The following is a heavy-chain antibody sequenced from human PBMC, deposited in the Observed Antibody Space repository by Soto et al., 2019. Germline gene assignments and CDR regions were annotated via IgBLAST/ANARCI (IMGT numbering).Heavy chain of an antibody. CDR3: ARGHCVGGSCYYYFDY. V-gene: IGHV3-48*01. CDR2: ISSTSNTI. J-gene: IGHJ4*02. CDR1: GFTFSTYN. Sequence: VPLVESGGGLVQPGGSLRLSCAASGFTFSTYNMNWVRQAPGKGLEWLSYISSTSNTIYYADSVKGRFTISRDNAKNSVYLHMNSLSAEDTAMYYCARGHCVGGSCYYYFDYWGQGTLVTVSS. D-gene: IGHD2-15*01.